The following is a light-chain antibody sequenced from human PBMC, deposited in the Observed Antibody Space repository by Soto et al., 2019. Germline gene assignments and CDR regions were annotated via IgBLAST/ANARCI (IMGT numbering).Light chain of an antibody. CDR2: GNS. CDR3: QSYDSSLSGSV. V-gene: IGLV1-40*01. CDR1: SSNIGAGYD. J-gene: IGLJ3*02. Sequence: QCVLTQPPSVSGAPGQRVTISCTGSSSNIGAGYDVHWYQQLPGTAPKLLIYGNSNRPSGVPDRFSGSKSGTSASLAITGLQAEDEADYYCQSYDSSLSGSVVGGGTKLTVL.